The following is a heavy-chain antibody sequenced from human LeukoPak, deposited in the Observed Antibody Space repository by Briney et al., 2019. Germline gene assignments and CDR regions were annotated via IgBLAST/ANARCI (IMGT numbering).Heavy chain of an antibody. CDR3: AKTDCTSSSCYTIDS. Sequence: PGGSLRLSCAASGFTVSSNYMSWVRQAPRRGLEWVSVISDSGGDTSYADSGKGRFTISRDNSKNTVYLQMSSLRAEDTAVYYCAKTDCTSSSCYTIDSWGQGTLVTVSS. D-gene: IGHD2-2*02. V-gene: IGHV3-23*01. J-gene: IGHJ4*02. CDR1: GFTVSSNY. CDR2: ISDSGGDT.